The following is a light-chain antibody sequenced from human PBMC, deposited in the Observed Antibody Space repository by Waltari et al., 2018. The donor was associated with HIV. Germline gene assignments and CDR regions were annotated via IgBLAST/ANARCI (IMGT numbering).Light chain of an antibody. CDR1: NLGRKR. Sequence: SDVLTQPPSESVAPGQTARMTCGGHNLGRKRVQWYHQKSGRDTVLVVYDDIDRPSVIPERFSGSNSGNTATLTISRAEAGDDADYYCHVWDSISNHVVFGGGTKLTVL. V-gene: IGLV3-21*02. J-gene: IGLJ2*01. CDR3: HVWDSISNHVV. CDR2: DDI.